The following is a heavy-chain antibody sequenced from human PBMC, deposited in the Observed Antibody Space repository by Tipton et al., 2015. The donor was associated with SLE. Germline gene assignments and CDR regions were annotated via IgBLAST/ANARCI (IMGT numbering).Heavy chain of an antibody. V-gene: IGHV1-2*02. J-gene: IGHJ3*02. CDR2: INPNSGDT. Sequence: QLMQSGAEVKKPGASVKVSCRASGYTFTGYYMHWVRQAPGQGLEWMGWINPNSGDTNYAQKFQDRVTMPRDTSISTAYMELSRVRSDDTAVYYCARGKYYDSSGYYYGAFDIWGQGTMVTVSS. CDR1: GYTFTGYY. D-gene: IGHD3-22*01. CDR3: ARGKYYDSSGYYYGAFDI.